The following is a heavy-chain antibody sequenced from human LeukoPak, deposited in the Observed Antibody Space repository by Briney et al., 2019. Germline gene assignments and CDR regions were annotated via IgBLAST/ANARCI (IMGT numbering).Heavy chain of an antibody. Sequence: EASVKVSCKASGYTFTSYGISWVRQAPGQGLEWMGWISAYNGNTNHAQKLQGRVTMTTDTSTSTAYMELRSLRSDDTAVYYCATRGAYCSGGSCYPGGVGAFDIWGQGTMVTVSS. CDR3: ATRGAYCSGGSCYPGGVGAFDI. CDR1: GYTFTSYG. J-gene: IGHJ3*02. D-gene: IGHD2-15*01. CDR2: ISAYNGNT. V-gene: IGHV1-18*01.